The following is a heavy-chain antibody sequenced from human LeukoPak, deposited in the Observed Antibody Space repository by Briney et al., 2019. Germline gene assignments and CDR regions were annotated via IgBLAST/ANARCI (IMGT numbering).Heavy chain of an antibody. Sequence: ASVKVSCKVSGYTLTELSMHWVRQAPGKGLEWMGGFDPEDGETIYAQKFQGRVTMTEDTSTDTAYMELSRLRSDDTAVYYCARGGVVEQQMSSYYYGMDVWGQGTTVTGSS. J-gene: IGHJ6*02. CDR2: FDPEDGET. CDR1: GYTLTELS. V-gene: IGHV1-24*01. CDR3: ARGGVVEQQMSSYYYGMDV. D-gene: IGHD6-13*01.